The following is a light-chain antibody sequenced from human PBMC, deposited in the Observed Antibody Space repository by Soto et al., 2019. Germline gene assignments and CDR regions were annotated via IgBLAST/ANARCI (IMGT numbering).Light chain of an antibody. CDR3: QQDYNWPPYT. CDR2: GAS. V-gene: IGKV3-15*01. J-gene: IGKJ2*01. Sequence: IVMTQSPATLSVSPGERVTLSCRASETVRTNLAWFQQKPGQTPRLLIFGASTRATGIPTRFTGSGSETEFTLTIGSLRSEDLAVYYCQQDYNWPPYTFGQGTKLEIK. CDR1: ETVRTN.